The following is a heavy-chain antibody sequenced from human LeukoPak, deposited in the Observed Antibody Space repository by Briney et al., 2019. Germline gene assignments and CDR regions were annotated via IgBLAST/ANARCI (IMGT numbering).Heavy chain of an antibody. CDR3: ATVENCSSTSCYRAYGWFDP. CDR1: GYTLTELS. J-gene: IGHJ5*02. V-gene: IGHV1-24*01. D-gene: IGHD2-2*01. Sequence: GASVKVSCKVSGYTLTELSMHWVRQAPGKGLEWMGGFDPEDGETIYAQKFQGRVTMTEDTSTDTAYMELSSLRSKDTAVYYCATVENCSSTSCYRAYGWFDPWGQGTLVTVSS. CDR2: FDPEDGET.